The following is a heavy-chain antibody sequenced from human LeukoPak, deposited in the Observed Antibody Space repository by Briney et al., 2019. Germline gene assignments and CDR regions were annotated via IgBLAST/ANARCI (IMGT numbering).Heavy chain of an antibody. V-gene: IGHV1-69*13. D-gene: IGHD1-14*01. J-gene: IGHJ5*02. Sequence: ASVKVSCKASGGTFSSYAISWVRQAPGQGLEWMGGIIPIFGTANYAQKFQGRVTITADESTSTAYIELSSLRSEDTAVYYCARIPDAGTVPTFDPWGQGTLVTVSS. CDR3: ARIPDAGTVPTFDP. CDR2: IIPIFGTA. CDR1: GGTFSSYA.